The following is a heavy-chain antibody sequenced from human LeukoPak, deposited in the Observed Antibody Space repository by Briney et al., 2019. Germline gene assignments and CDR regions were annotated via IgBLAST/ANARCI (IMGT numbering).Heavy chain of an antibody. V-gene: IGHV3-23*01. CDR1: GFTFSSYA. CDR3: AKASGPSGYYYMDV. CDR2: IIGSGGNT. Sequence: SGGSLRLSCAASGFTFSSYAMSWVRQAPGKGLEWVSAIIGSGGNTYYADSVKGRFTISGDNSKNTLYMHMNSLRADDTAIYYCAKASGPSGYYYMDVRGKGTTVTVSS. J-gene: IGHJ6*03.